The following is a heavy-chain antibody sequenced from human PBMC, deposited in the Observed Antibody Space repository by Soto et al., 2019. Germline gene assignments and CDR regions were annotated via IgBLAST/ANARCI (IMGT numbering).Heavy chain of an antibody. CDR2: IYYTGAA. V-gene: IGHV4-31*03. CDR1: GGSTGSGGFY. Sequence: SETLSLTCTVSGGSTGSGGFYWSWIRQHPGKGLEWIGYIYYTGAAYYGPSLKSRATISVDTSENQFSLNLDSVTAADTAVYYCARADYGDRGLAFDSWGQGTLVTVSS. J-gene: IGHJ4*02. D-gene: IGHD4-17*01. CDR3: ARADYGDRGLAFDS.